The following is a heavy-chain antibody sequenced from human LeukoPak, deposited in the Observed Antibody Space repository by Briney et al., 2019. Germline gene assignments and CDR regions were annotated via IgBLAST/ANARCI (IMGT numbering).Heavy chain of an antibody. Sequence: GGSLRLSCAASGFTFSSYWMSWVRQGPGKGLEWVSGINWNGGNTGYADSVKGRFTIFRDNAKNSLYLEMDSLRVEDTALYYCARTSDGNWFDPWGQGTLVTVSS. D-gene: IGHD1-26*01. V-gene: IGHV3-20*04. CDR1: GFTFSSYW. CDR2: INWNGGNT. CDR3: ARTSDGNWFDP. J-gene: IGHJ5*02.